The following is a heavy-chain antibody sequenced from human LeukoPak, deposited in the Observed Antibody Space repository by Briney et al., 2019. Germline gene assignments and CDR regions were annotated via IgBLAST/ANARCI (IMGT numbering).Heavy chain of an antibody. CDR1: GFTFSSYW. Sequence: GGSLRLSCAASGFTFSSYWMNWVRQAPGKGLEWVANIKEDGSAKYYVDSVKGRFTISRDNADNSPYLQMNSLRAEDTAVYYCARGGNIIGPWGQGTLVTVSS. CDR3: ARGGNIIGP. V-gene: IGHV3-7*03. D-gene: IGHD1-20*01. CDR2: IKEDGSAK. J-gene: IGHJ5*02.